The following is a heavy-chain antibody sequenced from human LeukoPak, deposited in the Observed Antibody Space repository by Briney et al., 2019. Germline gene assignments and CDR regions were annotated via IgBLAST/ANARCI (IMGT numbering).Heavy chain of an antibody. Sequence: GGSLRLSCAASGFTVGYNYMTWVRQAPGKGLEWVAAIYNSGSTYYADSVKGRFTISRDNSKNTLYLQMNSLRAEDTAVYYCAKEEDSILDYYFDYWGQGTLVTVSS. D-gene: IGHD3-22*01. CDR2: IYNSGST. CDR1: GFTVGYNY. V-gene: IGHV3-53*01. CDR3: AKEEDSILDYYFDY. J-gene: IGHJ4*02.